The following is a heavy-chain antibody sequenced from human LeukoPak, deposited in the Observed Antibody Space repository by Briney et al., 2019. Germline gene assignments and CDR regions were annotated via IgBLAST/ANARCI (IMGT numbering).Heavy chain of an antibody. CDR1: GFTFSSYA. CDR2: ISGNGGST. J-gene: IGHJ4*02. V-gene: IGHV3-23*01. CDR3: AKAGRATYYYDSSGYYYFDY. Sequence: GGSLRLSCAASGFTFSSYAMSWVRQAPGKGLEWVSAISGNGGSTYYADSVKGRFTISRDNSKNTLYLQMNGLRAEDTAVYYCAKAGRATYYYDSSGYYYFDYWGQGTLVTVSS. D-gene: IGHD3-22*01.